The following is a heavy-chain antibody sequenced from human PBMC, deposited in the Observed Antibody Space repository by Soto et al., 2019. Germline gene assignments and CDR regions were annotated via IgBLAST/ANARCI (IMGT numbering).Heavy chain of an antibody. D-gene: IGHD3-10*01. V-gene: IGHV1-69*13. Sequence: SVKVSCKASGGTFIIYAISWVRQAPGQGLEWMGGIIPIFGTANYAQKFQGRVTITADESTSTAYMELSSLRSEDTAVYYCARDCGITMVRGGNEYYYYGMDVWGQGTTVTVSS. CDR1: GGTFIIYA. CDR2: IIPIFGTA. J-gene: IGHJ6*02. CDR3: ARDCGITMVRGGNEYYYYGMDV.